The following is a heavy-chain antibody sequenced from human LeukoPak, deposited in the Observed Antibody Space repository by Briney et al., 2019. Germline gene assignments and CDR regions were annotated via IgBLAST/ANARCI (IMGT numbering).Heavy chain of an antibody. CDR1: VFIVSSTY. J-gene: IGHJ4*02. Sequence: GGSLRLSCAASVFIVSSTYMSWVRQTPGKGLEWVSTFERGGHTAYADSVKGRFTISRDVSENTIYLQMNSLRVEDTAVYYCAKGDTDCTCPGYWGQGTLVTVSS. CDR2: FERGGHT. D-gene: IGHD2-21*02. V-gene: IGHV3-53*01. CDR3: AKGDTDCTCPGY.